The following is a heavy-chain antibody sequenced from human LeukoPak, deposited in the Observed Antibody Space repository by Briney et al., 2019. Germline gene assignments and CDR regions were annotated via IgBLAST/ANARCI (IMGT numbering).Heavy chain of an antibody. D-gene: IGHD2-15*01. CDR2: VFGSGGST. V-gene: IGHV3-23*01. CDR3: AKVSRGYCRGGTCYYYYGMDV. CDR1: GFTFSSYA. J-gene: IGHJ6*02. Sequence: GGSLRLSCAASGFTFSSYAMSWVRQAPGKGLEWVSSVFGSGGSTYYADSVKGRFTISRDNSENTLYLQMNSLRAEDTAVYYCAKVSRGYCRGGTCYYYYGMDVWGQGTTVTVSS.